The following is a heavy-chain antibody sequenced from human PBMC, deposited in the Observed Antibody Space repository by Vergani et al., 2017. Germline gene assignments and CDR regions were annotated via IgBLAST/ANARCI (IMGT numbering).Heavy chain of an antibody. D-gene: IGHD6-13*01. CDR2: ISSSGSTI. CDR3: ALSRTYSSSWPYYFDY. J-gene: IGHJ4*02. CDR1: GGSISSGGYS. Sequence: QLQLQESGSGLVKPSQTLSLTCAVSGGSISSGGYSWSWIRQPPGKGLEWVSYISSSGSTIYYADSVKGRFTISRDNSKNTLYLQMNSLRAEDTAVYYCALSRTYSSSWPYYFDYWGQGTLVTVSS. V-gene: IGHV3-11*04.